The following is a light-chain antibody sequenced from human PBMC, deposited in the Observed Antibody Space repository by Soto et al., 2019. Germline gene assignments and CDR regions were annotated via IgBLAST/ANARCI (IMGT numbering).Light chain of an antibody. V-gene: IGKV3-15*01. CDR3: QQYNNWPRTWT. CDR1: QSVSSN. Sequence: EIEMTQSPATLSVSPGERATLCCRASQSVSSNLAWYQQKPGQAPRLLIYGASTRATGIPARFSGSGSGTEFTLTISSLQSEDFAVYYCQQYNNWPRTWTFGQGTKVEIK. CDR2: GAS. J-gene: IGKJ1*01.